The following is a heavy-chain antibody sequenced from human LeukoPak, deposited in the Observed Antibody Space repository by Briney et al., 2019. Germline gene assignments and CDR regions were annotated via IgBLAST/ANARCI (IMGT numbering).Heavy chain of an antibody. D-gene: IGHD3-10*01. Sequence: SQTLSLTCAISGDSVSSNSAAWNWIRQSPSRGLEWLERTYYRSKWYNDYAVSVKSRITINPDTSKNQFSLQLNSVTPEDTAVYYCARAPTASFGYYYYMDVWGKGTTVTISS. J-gene: IGHJ6*03. CDR2: TYYRSKWYN. CDR3: ARAPTASFGYYYYMDV. CDR1: GDSVSSNSAA. V-gene: IGHV6-1*01.